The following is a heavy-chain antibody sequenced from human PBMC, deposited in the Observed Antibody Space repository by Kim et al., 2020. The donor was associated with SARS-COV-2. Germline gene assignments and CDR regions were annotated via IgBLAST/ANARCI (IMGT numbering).Heavy chain of an antibody. CDR2: IKEDGREK. CDR1: GFTFSKFW. J-gene: IGHJ4*02. Sequence: GGSLRLSCAASGFTFSKFWMTWVRQAPGKGLEWVASIKEDGREKNYVDSVKGRFTISKDNAKNLVYLQMNTLRDEDTAVYYCARDPGRGFDGWGQGTLVT. CDR3: ARDPGRGFDG. V-gene: IGHV3-7*01. D-gene: IGHD3-10*01.